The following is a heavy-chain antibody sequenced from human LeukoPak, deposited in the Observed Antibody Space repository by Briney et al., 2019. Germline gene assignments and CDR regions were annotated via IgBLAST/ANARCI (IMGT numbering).Heavy chain of an antibody. V-gene: IGHV4-39*01. CDR1: GGSTSSSYY. CDR2: IYYSGST. CDR3: ACYCSSTSCSDAFDI. J-gene: IGHJ3*02. D-gene: IGHD2-2*01. Sequence: SETLSLTCTVSGGSTSSSYYWGWIRQPPGKGLEWIGSIYYSGSTYYNPSLKSRVTISVDTSKNQFSLKLSSVTAADTAVYYCACYCSSTSCSDAFDIWGQGTMVTVSS.